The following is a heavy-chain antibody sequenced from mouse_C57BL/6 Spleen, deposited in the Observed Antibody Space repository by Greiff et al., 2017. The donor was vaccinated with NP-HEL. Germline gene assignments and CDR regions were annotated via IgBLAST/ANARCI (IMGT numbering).Heavy chain of an antibody. CDR1: GYAFSSYW. D-gene: IGHD1-1*01. Sequence: VQLQQSGAELVKPGASVKISCKASGYAFSSYWMNWVKQRPGKGLEWIGQIYPGDGDTNYNGQFKGKATLTADKSSSTAYMQLSSLTSEDSAVYFCARVYGSSYWYFDVWGTGTTVTVSS. CDR2: IYPGDGDT. V-gene: IGHV1-80*01. J-gene: IGHJ1*03. CDR3: ARVYGSSYWYFDV.